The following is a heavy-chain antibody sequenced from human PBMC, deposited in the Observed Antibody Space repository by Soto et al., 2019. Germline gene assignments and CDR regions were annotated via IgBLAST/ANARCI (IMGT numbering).Heavy chain of an antibody. V-gene: IGHV4-31*03. J-gene: IGHJ4*02. CDR3: ARVGYYYDSSGSPVFDY. Sequence: SETLSLTCTVSGGSISSGGYYWSWIRQHPGKGLEWIGYIYYSGSTYYNPSLKSRVTISVDTSKNQLSLKLSSVTAADTAVYYCARVGYYYDSSGSPVFDYWGQGTLVTVS. CDR2: IYYSGST. CDR1: GGSISSGGYY. D-gene: IGHD3-22*01.